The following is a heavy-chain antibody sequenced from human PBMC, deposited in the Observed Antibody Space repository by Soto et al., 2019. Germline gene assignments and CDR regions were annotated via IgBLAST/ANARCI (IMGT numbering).Heavy chain of an antibody. CDR3: AKGGCSTSCYKSFSKNNWFDP. D-gene: IGHD2-2*02. CDR1: GGTFSSYA. J-gene: IGHJ5*02. V-gene: IGHV1-69*13. Sequence: ASVKVSCKASGGTFSSYAISWVRQAPGQGLEWMGGIIPIFGTANYAQKFQGRVTITADESTSTAYLELSSLRSEDTAVYYCAKGGCSTSCYKSFSKNNWFDPWGQG. CDR2: IIPIFGTA.